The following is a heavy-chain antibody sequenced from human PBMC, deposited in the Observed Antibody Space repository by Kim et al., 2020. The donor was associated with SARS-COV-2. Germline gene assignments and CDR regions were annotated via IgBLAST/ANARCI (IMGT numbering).Heavy chain of an antibody. D-gene: IGHD3-3*01. CDR2: ISSSGSTI. J-gene: IGHJ5*02. CDR3: ARDFKVWDYDCCFDP. V-gene: IGHV3-11*01. Sequence: GGSLRLSCAASGFTFSDYYMSWIRQAPGKGLEWVSYISSSGSTIYYADSVKGRFTISRDNAKNSLYLQMNSLRAEDTAVYYCARDFKVWDYDCCFDPWGQGTLVTVSS. CDR1: GFTFSDYY.